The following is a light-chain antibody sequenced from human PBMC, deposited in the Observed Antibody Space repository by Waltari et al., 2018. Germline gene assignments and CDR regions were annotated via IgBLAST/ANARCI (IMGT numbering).Light chain of an antibody. CDR1: QSISRN. CDR2: GAS. V-gene: IGKV3-15*01. J-gene: IGKJ2*01. Sequence: EVLMTQSPATLSVSPGERATLSCRASQSISRNLAWYQQKPGQAPRLLIYGASTSAPGIPARFSGSGSGTDFTLSISSLQSEDVAVYYCQQYNNWRTFGQGTKLEMK. CDR3: QQYNNWRT.